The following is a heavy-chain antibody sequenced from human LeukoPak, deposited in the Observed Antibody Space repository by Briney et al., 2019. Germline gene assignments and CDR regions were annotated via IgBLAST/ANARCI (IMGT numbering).Heavy chain of an antibody. J-gene: IGHJ3*02. CDR2: IYYSGST. CDR3: ARSPITPGAFDI. Sequence: SETLSLTCTVSSGSISSYYWSWIRQPPGKGLEWIGYIYYSGSTNYNPSLKSRVTISVDTSKNQFSLKLSSVTAADTAVYYCARSPITPGAFDIWGQGTMVTVSS. V-gene: IGHV4-59*13. D-gene: IGHD5-12*01. CDR1: SGSISSYY.